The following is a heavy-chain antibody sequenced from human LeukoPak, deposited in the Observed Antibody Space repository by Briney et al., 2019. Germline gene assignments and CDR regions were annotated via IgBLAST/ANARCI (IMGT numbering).Heavy chain of an antibody. J-gene: IGHJ4*02. CDR2: IWYDGSNK. Sequence: GESLRLSCAASGFTFSGFGMHWVRQAPGKGLEWVAVIWYDGSNKYYADSVKGRFTISRDNPKNTLYVQMNSLRAEDTAVYYCARGRGADYGGNSGYFDYWGQGTLVTVSS. V-gene: IGHV3-33*01. CDR3: ARGRGADYGGNSGYFDY. CDR1: GFTFSGFG. D-gene: IGHD4-23*01.